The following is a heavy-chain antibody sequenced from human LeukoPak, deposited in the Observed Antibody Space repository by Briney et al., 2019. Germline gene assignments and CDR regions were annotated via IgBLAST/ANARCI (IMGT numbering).Heavy chain of an antibody. J-gene: IGHJ4*02. CDR1: GGSISSYY. D-gene: IGHD6-13*01. Sequence: SETLSLTCTVPGGSISSYYWSWIRQPPGKGLEWIGYIYYSGSTNYNPSLKSRVTISVDTSKNQFSLKLSSVTAADTAVYYCARHVGESSSWYGGGWDYRGQGTLVTVSS. CDR3: ARHVGESSSWYGGGWDY. CDR2: IYYSGST. V-gene: IGHV4-59*08.